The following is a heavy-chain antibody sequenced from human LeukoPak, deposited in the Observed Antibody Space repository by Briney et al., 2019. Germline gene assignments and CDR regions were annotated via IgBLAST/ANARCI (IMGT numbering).Heavy chain of an antibody. CDR1: GGSFSGYY. CDR2: INHSGST. V-gene: IGHV4-34*01. CDR3: ARGHYVWGSYRSSFDY. J-gene: IGHJ4*02. D-gene: IGHD3-16*02. Sequence: SETLSLTCAVYGGSFSGYYWSWIRQPPGKGLEWIGEINHSGSTNYNPSLKSRVTISVDTSKNQFSLKLSSVTAADTAVYYCARGHYVWGSYRSSFDYWGQGTLVTVSS.